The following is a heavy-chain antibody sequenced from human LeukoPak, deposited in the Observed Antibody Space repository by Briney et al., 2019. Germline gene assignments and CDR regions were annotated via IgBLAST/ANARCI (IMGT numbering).Heavy chain of an antibody. Sequence: SETLSLTCTVSGGSISSSSYYWGWLRQPPGTGLEWIGSIYYSGSTYYNPSLKSRVTISVDTSKNQFSLKLSSVTAADTAVYYCARHPTPLRYYYDSSGYYYFDYWGQGTLVTVSS. CDR1: GGSISSSSYY. J-gene: IGHJ4*02. CDR3: ARHPTPLRYYYDSSGYYYFDY. CDR2: IYYSGST. V-gene: IGHV4-39*01. D-gene: IGHD3-22*01.